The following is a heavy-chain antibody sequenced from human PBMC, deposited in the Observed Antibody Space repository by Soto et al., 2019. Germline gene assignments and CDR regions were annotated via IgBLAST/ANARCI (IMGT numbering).Heavy chain of an antibody. CDR2: ISAYNGNT. CDR3: ARMPLAAALVPLLWYMDV. Sequence: QVQLVQSGAEVKKSGASVKVSCKASGYTFTSYGISWVRQAPGQGLEWMGWISAYNGNTNYAQKLQGRVTMTTDTSTSTAYMELRSLRSDDTAVYFCARMPLAAALVPLLWYMDVWGKGTTVTVSS. J-gene: IGHJ6*03. V-gene: IGHV1-18*01. D-gene: IGHD3-10*01. CDR1: GYTFTSYG.